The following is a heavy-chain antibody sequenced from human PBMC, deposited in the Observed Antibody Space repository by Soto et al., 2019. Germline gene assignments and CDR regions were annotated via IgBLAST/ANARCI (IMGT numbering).Heavy chain of an antibody. D-gene: IGHD3-22*01. CDR2: ITGSGDST. Sequence: QSGGSLRLSCAASGFTFIAYAMNWVRQAPGKGLEWVSVITGSGDSTYYADSVKGRFTISRDNSKNTLYLQINSLRAEDTAVYYCARGEYFDSSGYLDYWGQGTLVTVSS. CDR3: ARGEYFDSSGYLDY. V-gene: IGHV3-23*01. J-gene: IGHJ4*02. CDR1: GFTFIAYA.